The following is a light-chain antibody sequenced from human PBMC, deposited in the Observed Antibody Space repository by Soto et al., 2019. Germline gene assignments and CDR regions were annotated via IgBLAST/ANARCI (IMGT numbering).Light chain of an antibody. V-gene: IGLV2-14*01. CDR2: EVT. CDR3: SSYTSRSTLV. Sequence: QSALTQPASVSGSPGQSITISCTGTSSDVGTHNYVSWYQQRAGKVPKLIIFEVTNRPSGVSYRFSGSKSGNTASLTISGLQAEDEADYYCSSYTSRSTLVFGGGTQLTVL. J-gene: IGLJ2*01. CDR1: SSDVGTHNY.